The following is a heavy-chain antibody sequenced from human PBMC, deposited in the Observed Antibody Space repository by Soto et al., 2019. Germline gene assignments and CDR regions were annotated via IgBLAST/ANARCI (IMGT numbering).Heavy chain of an antibody. CDR1: GYTFQNYA. V-gene: IGHV3-23*01. D-gene: IGHD4-4*01. CDR3: ATHYSTLLDY. J-gene: IGHJ4*02. Sequence: EVQLLQSGGGLVQPGGSLRLSCEASGYTFQNYALSWVRQAPGKGLEWVSAISYSGDITPYADSIKGRFTISRDNSKNTLYLQMNSLRADDTATYYCATHYSTLLDYWGPGSLVIVTS. CDR2: ISYSGDIT.